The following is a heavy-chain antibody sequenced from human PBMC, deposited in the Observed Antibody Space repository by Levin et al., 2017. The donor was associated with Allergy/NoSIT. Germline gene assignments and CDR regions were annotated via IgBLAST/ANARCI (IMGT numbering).Heavy chain of an antibody. CDR1: GYSFTSYW. CDR2: IYPGDSDT. V-gene: IGHV5-51*01. J-gene: IGHJ4*02. CDR3: ARPPLAAAGPVDY. Sequence: GGSLRLSCKGSGYSFTSYWIGWVRQMPGKGLEWMGIIYPGDSDTRYSPSFQGQVTISADKSISTAYLQWSSLKASDTAMYYCARPPLAAAGPVDYWGQGTLVTVSS. D-gene: IGHD6-13*01.